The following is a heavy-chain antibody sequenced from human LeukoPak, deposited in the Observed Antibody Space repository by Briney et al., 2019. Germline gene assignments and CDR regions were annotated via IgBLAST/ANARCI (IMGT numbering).Heavy chain of an antibody. J-gene: IGHJ3*02. CDR1: GFTFSSYS. CDR3: AKDGVGWVVVITDAFDI. D-gene: IGHD3-22*01. Sequence: GGALRLSCAASGFTFSSYSMSWVRQALREGLEWVSAISGSGGSKYYADSVKGRFTISRDNSKNTLYLQMNSLRAEDTAVYYWAKDGVGWVVVITDAFDISGEGKMVSVSS. CDR2: ISGSGGSK. V-gene: IGHV3-23*01.